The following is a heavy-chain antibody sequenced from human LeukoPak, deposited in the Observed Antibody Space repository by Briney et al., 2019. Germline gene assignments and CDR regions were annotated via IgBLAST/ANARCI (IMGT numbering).Heavy chain of an antibody. CDR2: IYYSGST. Sequence: PSETLSLTCTVSGGSISSYYWSWIRQPPGKGLEWIGYIYYSGSTDYNPSLKSRVTISVDTSKNQFSLNLSSVTAADTAVYYCARDRDYTTDDYYYMDVWGKGTTVTVSS. D-gene: IGHD4-11*01. CDR1: GGSISSYY. J-gene: IGHJ6*03. CDR3: ARDRDYTTDDYYYMDV. V-gene: IGHV4-59*01.